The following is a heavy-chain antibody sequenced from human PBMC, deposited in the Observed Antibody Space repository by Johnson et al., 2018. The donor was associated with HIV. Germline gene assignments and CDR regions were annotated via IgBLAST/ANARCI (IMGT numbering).Heavy chain of an antibody. CDR3: ARDLEDIVVVPAAIGAFDI. J-gene: IGHJ3*02. V-gene: IGHV3-30*03. CDR2: ISYDGSNK. Sequence: QVQLVESGGGLVKPGGSLRLSCAASGFTFSDYYMSWIRQTPGQGLEWVAVISYDGSNKYYADSVKGRFPISSDTAKKSLYLQMNSLRAEDTAVYYCARDLEDIVVVPAAIGAFDIWGQGTMVTVSS. D-gene: IGHD2-2*01. CDR1: GFTFSDYY.